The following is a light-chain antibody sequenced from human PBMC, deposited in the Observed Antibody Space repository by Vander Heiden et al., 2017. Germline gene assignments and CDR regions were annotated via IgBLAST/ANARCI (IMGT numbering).Light chain of an antibody. J-gene: IGLJ2*01. V-gene: IGLV2-14*01. CDR3: SSYTSSSTLVV. CDR2: DVS. CDR1: SRDVGGYNY. Sequence: QSALTQPASVSGSPGQSITISCTGTSRDVGGYNYVSWYQQRPGKAPRLMIYDVSNRPSGVSNRFSGSKSGNTASLTISGLQAEDEADYYCSSYTSSSTLVVFGGGTKLTVL.